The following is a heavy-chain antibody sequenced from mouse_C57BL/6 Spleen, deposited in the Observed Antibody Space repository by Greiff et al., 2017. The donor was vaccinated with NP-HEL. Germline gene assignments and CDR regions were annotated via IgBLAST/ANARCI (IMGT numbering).Heavy chain of an antibody. CDR1: GYSITSGYY. CDR2: ISYDGSN. V-gene: IGHV3-6*01. CDR3: ARYHYYGDY. Sequence: VQLKESGPGLVKPSQSLSLTCSVTGYSITSGYYWNWIRQFPGNKLEWMGYISYDGSNNYNPSLKNRISITRDTSKNQFFLKLNSVTTEDTATYYCARYHYYGDYWGQGTTLTVSS. J-gene: IGHJ2*01.